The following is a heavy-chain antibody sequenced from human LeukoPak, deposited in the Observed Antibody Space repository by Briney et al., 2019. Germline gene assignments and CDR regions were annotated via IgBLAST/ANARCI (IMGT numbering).Heavy chain of an antibody. D-gene: IGHD6-13*01. CDR2: IYYSGST. J-gene: IGHJ6*03. V-gene: IGHV4-59*01. CDR1: GGSISSYY. CDR3: AGGSQLVRVYYYMDV. Sequence: SETLSLTCTVSGGSISSYYWSWIRQPPGKGLEWIGYIYYSGSTNYNPSLKSRVTTSVDTSKNQFSLKLSSVTAADTAVYYCAGGSQLVRVYYYMDVWGKGTTVTVSS.